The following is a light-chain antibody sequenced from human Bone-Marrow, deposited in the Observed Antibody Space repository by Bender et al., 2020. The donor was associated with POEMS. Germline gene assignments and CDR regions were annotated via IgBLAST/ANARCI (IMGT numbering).Light chain of an antibody. J-gene: IGLJ3*02. CDR3: CASVGEHTWM. CDR2: SSH. Sequence: QSVLTQPPSASGTPGQRVTISCSGGSSNIGAHAVNWYQHLPGTAPKLLIYSSHRRPSEVPDRFSGSRSGTSASLAISGLQSEDEADYYCCASVGEHTWMFGGGTKLTVL. V-gene: IGLV1-44*01. CDR1: SSNIGAHA.